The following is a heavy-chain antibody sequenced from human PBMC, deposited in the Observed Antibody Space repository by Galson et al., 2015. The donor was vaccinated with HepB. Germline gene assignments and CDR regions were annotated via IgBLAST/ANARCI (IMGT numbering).Heavy chain of an antibody. CDR2: IYWDDGK. J-gene: IGHJ4*02. CDR1: GFSLSTSGVG. V-gene: IGHV2-5*02. Sequence: PALGKPTQTLTLTCTFSGFSLSTSGVGVGWIRQPPGKALEWLALIYWDDGKRYSPSLKSRLTITKDTSKNQVVLTMTNMDPVDTATYYCAHSFQGSFSNYFDYWGQGTLVTVSS. CDR3: AHSFQGSFSNYFDY.